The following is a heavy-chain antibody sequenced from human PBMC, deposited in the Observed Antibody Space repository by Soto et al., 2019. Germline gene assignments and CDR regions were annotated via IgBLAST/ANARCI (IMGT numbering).Heavy chain of an antibody. D-gene: IGHD6-19*01. CDR1: GGTFSSYA. CDR2: IIPIFGTA. J-gene: IGHJ6*02. CDR3: ARSVIAEQWLVDHTYYYYYGMDV. Sequence: SVKVSCKASGGTFSSYAISWVRQAPGQGLEWMGGIIPIFGTANYAQKFQGRVTITADESTSTAYMELSSLRSEDTAVYYCARSVIAEQWLVDHTYYYYYGMDVWGQGTTVTVSS. V-gene: IGHV1-69*13.